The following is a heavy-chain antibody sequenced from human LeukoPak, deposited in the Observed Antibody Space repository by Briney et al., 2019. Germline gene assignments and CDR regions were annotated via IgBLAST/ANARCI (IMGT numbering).Heavy chain of an antibody. CDR1: GGSFSGYY. Sequence: ETLSLTCAVYGGSFSGYYWSWIRQPPGKGLEWIGEINHSGSTNYNPSLKSRVTISVDTSKNQFSLKLSSVTAADTAVYYCAREGMIVVPLDAFDIWGQGTMVTVSS. D-gene: IGHD3-22*01. J-gene: IGHJ3*02. CDR2: INHSGST. V-gene: IGHV4-34*01. CDR3: AREGMIVVPLDAFDI.